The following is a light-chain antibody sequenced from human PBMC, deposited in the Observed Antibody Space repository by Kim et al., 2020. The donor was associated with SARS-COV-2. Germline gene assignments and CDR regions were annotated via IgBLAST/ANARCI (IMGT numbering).Light chain of an antibody. Sequence: DVVMTQSPLSLPVTLGQPASISCRSSQSLVHSDGNTYLNWFQQRPGQSPRRLIYQVSNRDSGVPDRFNGSGSGTDFTLKISRVEAEDVGVYYCMQGTHWPPTFGQGTKVDIK. CDR2: QVS. CDR3: MQGTHWPPT. V-gene: IGKV2-30*02. J-gene: IGKJ1*01. CDR1: QSLVHSDGNTY.